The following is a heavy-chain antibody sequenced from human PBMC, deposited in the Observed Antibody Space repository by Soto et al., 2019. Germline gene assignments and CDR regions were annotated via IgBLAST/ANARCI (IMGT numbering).Heavy chain of an antibody. CDR3: ARGPETAQTIYDNWFDP. V-gene: IGHV4-30-2*01. J-gene: IGHJ5*02. D-gene: IGHD3-16*01. CDR1: GGSISSGGYS. CDR2: IYHSGST. Sequence: PSETLSLTCAVSGGSISSGGYSWSWIRQPPGKGLEWIGYIYHSGSTYYSPSLKSRVTISVDRSKNQFSLKLSSVTAADTAVYYCARGPETAQTIYDNWFDPWGQGTLVTVSS.